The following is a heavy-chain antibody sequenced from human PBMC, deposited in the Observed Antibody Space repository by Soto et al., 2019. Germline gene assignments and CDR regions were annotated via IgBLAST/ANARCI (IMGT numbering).Heavy chain of an antibody. CDR2: INQDGSEK. V-gene: IGHV3-7*05. CDR1: GFTFSRYW. Sequence: PGGSLILSCAASGFTFSRYWMSWVRQAPGKGLEWVANINQDGSEKYYVDSVRGRFTISKDNAKNSLYLQMNSLRAEDTAVYYCASHRLTTVNFAFDYWGQGALVTVSS. CDR3: ASHRLTTVNFAFDY. D-gene: IGHD4-17*01. J-gene: IGHJ4*02.